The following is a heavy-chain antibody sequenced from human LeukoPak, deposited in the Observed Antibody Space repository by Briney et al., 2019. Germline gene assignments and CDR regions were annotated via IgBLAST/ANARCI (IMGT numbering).Heavy chain of an antibody. V-gene: IGHV1-2*02. CDR3: ARDGGGLNDIHADY. CDR1: GYTFTGHY. CDR2: INPNSGGT. J-gene: IGHJ4*02. D-gene: IGHD3-9*01. Sequence: GASVTVSCKASGYTFTGHYMHWVRQAPGQGLEWMGWINPNSGGTNYAQKFQGRVTMTRDTSISTAYMELSRLRSDDTAVYYCARDGGGLNDIHADYWGQGTLVTVSS.